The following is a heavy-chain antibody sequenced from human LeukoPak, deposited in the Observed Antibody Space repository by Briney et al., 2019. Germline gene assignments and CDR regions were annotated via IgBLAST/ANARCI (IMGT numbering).Heavy chain of an antibody. Sequence: GGSLRLSCAASGFDFSNYGMHWVRQPPGKGLEWGAFIRYDGSDKYYADSVKGRFVISKDNSKTTLYLQMNSLRGEDTAVYYCAKAPYSGTYYRFDYWGQGTLVTVSS. D-gene: IGHD1-26*01. CDR3: AKAPYSGTYYRFDY. J-gene: IGHJ4*02. V-gene: IGHV3-30*02. CDR2: IRYDGSDK. CDR1: GFDFSNYG.